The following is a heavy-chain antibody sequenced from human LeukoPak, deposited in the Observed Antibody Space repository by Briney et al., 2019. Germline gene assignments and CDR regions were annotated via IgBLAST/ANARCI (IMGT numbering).Heavy chain of an antibody. J-gene: IGHJ4*02. CDR2: MYLSGTT. Sequence: SETLSLTCTVSGDSINSLDLWSWVRQPPGKGLEWIREMYLSGTTHSNPSVKSRVTISIDKSKNQFFLNLSSVTAADTAVYYCAGLVGRYSSGLYYYYFDYWGQGTLVTVSS. CDR3: AGLVGRYSSGLYYYYFDY. D-gene: IGHD3-22*01. V-gene: IGHV4-4*02. CDR1: GDSINSLDL.